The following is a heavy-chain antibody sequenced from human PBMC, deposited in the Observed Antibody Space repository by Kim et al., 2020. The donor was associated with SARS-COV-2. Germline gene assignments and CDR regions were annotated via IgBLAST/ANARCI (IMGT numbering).Heavy chain of an antibody. D-gene: IGHD2-15*01. CDR2: ISYDGSNK. Sequence: GGSLRLSCAASGFTFSSYAMHWVRQAPGKGLEWVAVISYDGSNKYYVDSVKGRFTISRDNSKNTLYLQMNSLRAEDTAVYYCARDGLLLRSYYFDYWGQGTLVTVSS. V-gene: IGHV3-30*04. CDR1: GFTFSSYA. J-gene: IGHJ4*02. CDR3: ARDGLLLRSYYFDY.